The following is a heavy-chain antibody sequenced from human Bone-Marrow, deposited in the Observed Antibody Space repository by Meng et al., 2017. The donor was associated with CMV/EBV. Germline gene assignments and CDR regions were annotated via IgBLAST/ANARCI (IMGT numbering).Heavy chain of an antibody. V-gene: IGHV3-30*04. CDR3: ARDGGYYGSSGNYYDV. CDR2: ISYDGTNK. CDR1: GFTFSSFA. J-gene: IGHJ4*02. D-gene: IGHD3-22*01. Sequence: GGSLRLSCAASGFTFSSFAMHWVRQAPGKGLEWVAVISYDGTNKYYADSLRGRLTISRDNAKNTLYLQMNSLRPEDTAVYYCARDGGYYGSSGNYYDVWGQGTLVTVSS.